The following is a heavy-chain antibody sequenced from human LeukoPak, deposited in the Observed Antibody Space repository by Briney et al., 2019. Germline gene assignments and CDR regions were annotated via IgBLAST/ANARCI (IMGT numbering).Heavy chain of an antibody. CDR3: ARVTGGSYSLADFDY. CDR1: GGSISSAGFY. CDR2: MQTSEIV. D-gene: IGHD1-26*01. Sequence: PSETLSLTCTVSGGSISSAGFYWSWIRQPAGKGLEWIGRMQTSEIVSYNPSLRGRVTISIDTSKNQFSLRLTSVTAADTAVYYCARVTGGSYSLADFDYWGQGTLVTVSS. V-gene: IGHV4-61*02. J-gene: IGHJ4*02.